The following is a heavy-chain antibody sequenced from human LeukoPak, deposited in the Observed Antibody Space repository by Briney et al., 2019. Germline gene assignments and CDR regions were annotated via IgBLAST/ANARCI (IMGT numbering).Heavy chain of an antibody. J-gene: IGHJ4*02. Sequence: GGSLRLSCAASGFTFSSYAMSWVRQAPGKGLEWVSTISGNGDYTYYADSVKGRFTISRDNSKNTLYLQMNSLRTDDTAVYYCAKRGIAAAASFDYWGQGTLVSVSS. CDR3: AKRGIAAAASFDY. D-gene: IGHD6-13*01. V-gene: IGHV3-23*01. CDR2: ISGNGDYT. CDR1: GFTFSSYA.